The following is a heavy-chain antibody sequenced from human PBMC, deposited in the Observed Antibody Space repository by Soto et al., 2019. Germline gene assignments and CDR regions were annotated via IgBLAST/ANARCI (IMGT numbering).Heavy chain of an antibody. CDR1: GGSISSYY. D-gene: IGHD5-18*01. CDR3: ALGSQLWLPYFDY. CDR2: IYYSGST. V-gene: IGHV4-59*01. J-gene: IGHJ4*02. Sequence: PSETLSLTCTVSGGSISSYYWSWIRQPPGKGLEWIGYIYYSGSTNYNPSLKSRVTISVDTSKNQFSLKLSSVTAADTAVYYCALGSQLWLPYFDYWGQGTLVTVSS.